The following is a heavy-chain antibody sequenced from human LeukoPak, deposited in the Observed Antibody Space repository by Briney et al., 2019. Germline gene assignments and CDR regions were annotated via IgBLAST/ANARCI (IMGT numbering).Heavy chain of an antibody. CDR3: ATVPYSSSWKHTLL. CDR1: GYTLTELS. J-gene: IGHJ4*02. D-gene: IGHD6-13*01. CDR2: FDPEDGET. Sequence: ASVKVSCKVSGYTLTELSVHWVRQAPGKGLEWMGGFDPEDGETIYAQKFQGRVTMTEDTSTDTAYMELSSLRSEDTAVYYCATVPYSSSWKHTLLWGQGTLVTVSS. V-gene: IGHV1-24*01.